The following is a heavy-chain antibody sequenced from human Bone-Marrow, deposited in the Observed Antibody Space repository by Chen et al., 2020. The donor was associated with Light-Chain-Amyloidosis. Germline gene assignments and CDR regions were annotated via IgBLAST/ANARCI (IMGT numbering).Heavy chain of an antibody. CDR1: GYSFTNYV. CDR2: INTANGYT. Sequence: QVQLVQSGADVKKPGASVKVSCKASGYSFTNYVIHWVRQAPGQRLEWMGWINTANGYTKYSQKFQGRVTINRDTSASTAYMEVSSLRFEDTAVYYCARTPDATHYYYGMDVWGQGTTVTVSS. V-gene: IGHV1-3*04. J-gene: IGHJ6*02. D-gene: IGHD2-15*01. CDR3: ARTPDATHYYYGMDV.